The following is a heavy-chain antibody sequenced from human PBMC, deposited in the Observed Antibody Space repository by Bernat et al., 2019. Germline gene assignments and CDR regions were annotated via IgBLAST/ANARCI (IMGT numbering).Heavy chain of an antibody. CDR3: ARFKPISVGSASSFDY. V-gene: IGHV4-59*08. D-gene: IGHD6-19*01. CDR2: IYHDGGT. J-gene: IGHJ4*02. CDR1: GGSISPYY. Sequence: QVQLQESAPGLVKPSETLSLTCTVSGGSISPYYWSWIRQPPGKGLEWIGHIYHDGGTSYNPSMKSRLTISVDTSRTQFSLKLTSVTAADTAVYYCARFKPISVGSASSFDYWGQGALVTVSS.